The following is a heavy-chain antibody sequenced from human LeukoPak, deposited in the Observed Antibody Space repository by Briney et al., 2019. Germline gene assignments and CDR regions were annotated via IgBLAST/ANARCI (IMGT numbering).Heavy chain of an antibody. J-gene: IGHJ4*02. CDR3: ARAGMATMDFDY. Sequence: PGGSLRLSCAAPGFTFSSYDMHWVRQATGKGLEWVSAIGTAGDTYYPGSVKGRFTISRENAKNSLYLQMNSLRAGDTAVCYCARAGMATMDFDYWGQGTLVTVSS. CDR1: GFTFSSYD. V-gene: IGHV3-13*01. CDR2: IGTAGDT. D-gene: IGHD5-12*01.